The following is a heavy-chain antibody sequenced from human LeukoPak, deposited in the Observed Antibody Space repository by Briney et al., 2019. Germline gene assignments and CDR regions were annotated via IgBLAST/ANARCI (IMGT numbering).Heavy chain of an antibody. CDR2: ISYDGSNK. Sequence: GGSLRLSCAVSGFTFSSYAMHWVRQAPGKGLEWVSLISYDGSNKYYADSVKGRFTISRDNSKNTLYLQMNSLRAEDTAVYYCARSPLLLWFGEFRGEGIHFDYWGQGTLVTVSS. CDR1: GFTFSSYA. J-gene: IGHJ4*02. V-gene: IGHV3-30-3*01. CDR3: ARSPLLLWFGEFRGEGIHFDY. D-gene: IGHD3-10*01.